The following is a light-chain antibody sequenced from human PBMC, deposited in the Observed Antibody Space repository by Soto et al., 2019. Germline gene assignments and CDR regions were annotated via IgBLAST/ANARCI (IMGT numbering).Light chain of an antibody. CDR3: MQSLETPYT. CDR2: LGS. V-gene: IGKV2-28*01. Sequence: DIVVTQSPLSLPVTPGEPASISCRSSQSLLLSNGNNYLDWYLQKPGQSPQVLIYLGSNRASGVPERLSGSGSGTDFTLKISRVEPEDVGVYYCMQSLETPYTFGQGTKLEI. J-gene: IGKJ2*01. CDR1: QSLLLSNGNNY.